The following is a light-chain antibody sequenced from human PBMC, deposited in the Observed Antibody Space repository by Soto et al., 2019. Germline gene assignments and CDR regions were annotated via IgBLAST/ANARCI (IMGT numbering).Light chain of an antibody. CDR3: QKYNSFWT. CDR1: QTISNW. V-gene: IGKV1-5*01. J-gene: IGKJ1*01. Sequence: DIQMTQSPSTLSASVGDRVTISCRASQTISNWLAWYQQKPGKAPKLLIYAASRLESGVPSRFSGSGSGTEFTLTISSLQPEDFATYYCQKYNSFWTFGQGTKVEIK. CDR2: AAS.